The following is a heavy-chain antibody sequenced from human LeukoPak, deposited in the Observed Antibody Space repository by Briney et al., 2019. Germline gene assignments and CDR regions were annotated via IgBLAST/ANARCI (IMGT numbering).Heavy chain of an antibody. CDR1: GGSFSGYY. CDR2: INHSGST. CDR3: ARVCLESSSLTYYFDY. Sequence: SETLSLTCAVYGGSFSGYYWSWIRQPPGKGLEWIGEINHSGSTYYNPSLKSRVTISVDTSKNQFSLKLSSVTAADTAVYYCARVCLESSSLTYYFDYWGQGTLVTVSS. D-gene: IGHD6-13*01. V-gene: IGHV4-34*01. J-gene: IGHJ4*02.